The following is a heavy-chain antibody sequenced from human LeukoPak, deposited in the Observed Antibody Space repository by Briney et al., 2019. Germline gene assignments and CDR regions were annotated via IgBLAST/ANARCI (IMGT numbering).Heavy chain of an antibody. CDR3: AKVVRYSSSWYY. CDR2: ISGSGGST. CDR1: GFTFSSYD. Sequence: PGGSLRLSCAASGFTFSSYDMSWVRKAPGKGLEWVSAISGSGGSTYYADSVKGRFTISRDNSKNTLYLQMNSLRAEDTAVYYCAKVVRYSSSWYYWGQGTLVTVSS. D-gene: IGHD6-13*01. J-gene: IGHJ4*02. V-gene: IGHV3-23*01.